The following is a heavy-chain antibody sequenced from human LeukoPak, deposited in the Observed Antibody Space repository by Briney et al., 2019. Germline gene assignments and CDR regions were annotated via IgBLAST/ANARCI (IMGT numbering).Heavy chain of an antibody. V-gene: IGHV1-2*02. D-gene: IGHD1-20*01. CDR2: INPNSGGT. CDR1: GYTFTGYY. J-gene: IGHJ4*02. Sequence: GASVKVSCKASGYTFTGYYMHWVRQAPGQGLEWMGWINPNSGGTNYAQKFQGRVTMTRDTSISTAYMELSGLRSDDTAVYYCARALVLPINWKKEFDYWGQGTLVTVSS. CDR3: ARALVLPINWKKEFDY.